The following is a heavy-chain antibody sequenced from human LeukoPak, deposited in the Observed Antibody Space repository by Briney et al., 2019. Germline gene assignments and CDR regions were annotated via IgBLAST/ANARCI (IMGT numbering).Heavy chain of an antibody. D-gene: IGHD3-10*01. CDR3: ARDSVLWFGELSLGPVYYFDY. Sequence: ASVKVSCKASGYTFTGYYMHWVRQAPGQGLEWMGWINPSSGGTNYAQKFQGRVTMTRDTSISTAYMELSRLRSDDTAVYYCARDSVLWFGELSLGPVYYFDYWGQGTLVTVSS. J-gene: IGHJ4*02. CDR1: GYTFTGYY. V-gene: IGHV1-2*02. CDR2: INPSSGGT.